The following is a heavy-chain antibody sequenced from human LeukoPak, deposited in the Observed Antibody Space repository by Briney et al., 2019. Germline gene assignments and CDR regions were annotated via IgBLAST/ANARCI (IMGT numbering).Heavy chain of an antibody. V-gene: IGHV1-46*01. D-gene: IGHD2-21*02. Sequence: ASVKVSCKASGYTFTSYYMHWVRQAPGQGLEWMGIINPSGGSTSYAQKLQGRITMTRDTSTSTVYMELSSLRSEDTAVYYCAREANCGGDCYNWFDPWGQGTLVTVSS. J-gene: IGHJ5*02. CDR3: AREANCGGDCYNWFDP. CDR1: GYTFTSYY. CDR2: INPSGGST.